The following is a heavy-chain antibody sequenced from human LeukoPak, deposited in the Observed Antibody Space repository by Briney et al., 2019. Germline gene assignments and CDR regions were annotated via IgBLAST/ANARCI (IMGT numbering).Heavy chain of an antibody. CDR2: ITWNSDIK. J-gene: IGHJ5*02. CDR3: ARVSQFRWFDP. D-gene: IGHD2/OR15-2a*01. V-gene: IGHV3-9*01. Sequence: GGSLRLSCAASGFSFGDYAMHWVRQAPGKGLEWVSGITWNSDIKAYADAVKGRFTVSRDNAKNSLYLQMNSLRAEDTAVYYCARVSQFRWFDPWGQGTLVTVSS. CDR1: GFSFGDYA.